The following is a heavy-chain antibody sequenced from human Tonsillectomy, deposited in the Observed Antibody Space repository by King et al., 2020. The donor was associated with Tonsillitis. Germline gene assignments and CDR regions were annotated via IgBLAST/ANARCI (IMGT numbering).Heavy chain of an antibody. V-gene: IGHV3-9*01. CDR3: TKDIAITILAGMDV. CDR1: GFTFDDYA. D-gene: IGHD3-3*01. Sequence: QLVQSGGGLVQPGRSLRLSCAASGFTFDDYAMHWVRQAPGKGLEWVSGIRWNSGYIGYADSVKGRFTSSRDNAKNSLYLQMNSLRAEDTALYYCTKDIAITILAGMDVWGQGTTVTVSS. J-gene: IGHJ6*02. CDR2: IRWNSGYI.